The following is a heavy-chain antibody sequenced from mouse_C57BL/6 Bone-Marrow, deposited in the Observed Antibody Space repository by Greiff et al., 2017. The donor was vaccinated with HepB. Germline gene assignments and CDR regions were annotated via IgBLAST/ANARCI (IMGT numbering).Heavy chain of an antibody. Sequence: QVQLQQSGAELVRPGASVKLSCKASGYTFTDYYINWVKQRPGQGLEWIARIYPGSGNTYYNEKFKGKATLTAEKSSSTAYMQLSSLTSEDSAVYFCARTLLRYPYYFDYWGQGTTLTVSS. V-gene: IGHV1-76*01. J-gene: IGHJ2*01. CDR1: GYTFTDYY. CDR3: ARTLLRYPYYFDY. D-gene: IGHD1-1*01. CDR2: IYPGSGNT.